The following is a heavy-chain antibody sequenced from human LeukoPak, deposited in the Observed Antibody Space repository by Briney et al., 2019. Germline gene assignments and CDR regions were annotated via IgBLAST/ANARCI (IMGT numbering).Heavy chain of an antibody. CDR2: INSDGINT. V-gene: IGHV3-74*01. CDR1: GFTFSNYW. Sequence: GGSLRLSCAASGFTFSNYWMHWVRQAPGKGLVWVSRINSDGINTSYADSVKSRFTISRDNAKNTLNLQMNSLRAEDTAVYYCAVHYYSYYYMDVWGKGTTATVSS. CDR3: AVHYYSYYYMDV. J-gene: IGHJ6*03.